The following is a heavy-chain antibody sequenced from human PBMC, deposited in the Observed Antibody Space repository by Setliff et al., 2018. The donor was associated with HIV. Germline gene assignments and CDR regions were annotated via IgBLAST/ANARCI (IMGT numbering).Heavy chain of an antibody. J-gene: IGHJ4*02. CDR1: GYSFSGHF. V-gene: IGHV1-2*02. CDR2: ISGYNGNT. D-gene: IGHD3-9*01. CDR3: AGVISQFSDWQKDYFQY. Sequence: ASVKVSCKASGYSFSGHFMVWVRQAPGQGLEWMGWISGYNGNTKYVQKYQGRVTMTRDTSVNTAYMELSRLTSDDTAVYYCAGVISQFSDWQKDYFQYWGQGTLVTVSS.